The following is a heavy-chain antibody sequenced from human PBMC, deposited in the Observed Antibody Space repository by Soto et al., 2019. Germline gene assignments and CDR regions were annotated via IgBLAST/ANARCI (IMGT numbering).Heavy chain of an antibody. CDR1: GFTFSSYA. V-gene: IGHV3-23*01. D-gene: IGHD6-13*01. J-gene: IGHJ3*02. Sequence: GGSLRLSCAASGFTFSSYAMSRVRQAPGKGLEWVSAISGSGGSTYYADSVKGRFTISRDNSKNTLYLQMNSLRAEDTAVYYCAKDRPLQYSSSWYAGAFDIWGQGTMVTVSS. CDR2: ISGSGGST. CDR3: AKDRPLQYSSSWYAGAFDI.